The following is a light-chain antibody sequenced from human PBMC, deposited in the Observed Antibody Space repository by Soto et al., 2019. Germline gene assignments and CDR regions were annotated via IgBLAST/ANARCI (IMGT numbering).Light chain of an antibody. CDR3: QSYDSSLSGYVI. V-gene: IGLV1-40*01. CDR1: SSNIGTPYD. J-gene: IGLJ2*01. CDR2: GNS. Sequence: QSVRTQPPSVSGAPGQRVTISCTGSSSNIGTPYDVHWYQQLPGTAPKLLIYGNSNRPSGVPDRFSGSKSGTSASLAITGLQAEDEADHYCQSYDSSLSGYVIFGGGTKLTFL.